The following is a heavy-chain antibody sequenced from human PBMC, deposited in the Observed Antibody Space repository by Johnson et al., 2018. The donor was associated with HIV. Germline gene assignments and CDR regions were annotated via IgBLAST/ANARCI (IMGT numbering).Heavy chain of an antibody. J-gene: IGHJ3*02. CDR2: VSYDERSK. V-gene: IGHV3-30*04. CDR1: GFTFRSYP. CDR3: ASELGIRLDAFDI. D-gene: IGHD7-27*01. Sequence: QVQLVESGGGVVHPGRSLRLSCAASGFTFRSYPMNWVRQAPGTGLEWVAFVSYDERSKYYRDSVKGRFTISRHNSKNTLYLQMNSLRAEDTAVYYCASELGIRLDAFDIWGQGTMVTVSS.